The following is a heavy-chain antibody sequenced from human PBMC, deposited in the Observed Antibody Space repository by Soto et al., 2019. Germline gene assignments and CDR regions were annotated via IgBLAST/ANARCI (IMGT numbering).Heavy chain of an antibody. CDR3: ARNMDYYYGPGSGNGHGF. CDR2: INPKFGDT. CDR1: GGTFSGSV. J-gene: IGHJ6*02. D-gene: IGHD3-10*01. V-gene: IGHV1-2*02. Sequence: QMQVVQSGAEVKKPGSSVKVSCKLSGGTFSGSVISWVRQAPGQGLEWMGWINPKFGDTTYAQDFQGRVSMTRDMSISTVYMELSRLTSDDTAIYYCARNMDYYYGPGSGNGHGFWGQGTTVTVFS.